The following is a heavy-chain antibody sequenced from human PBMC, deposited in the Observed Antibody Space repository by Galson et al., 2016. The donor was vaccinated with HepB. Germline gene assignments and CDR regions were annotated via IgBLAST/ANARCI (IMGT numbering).Heavy chain of an antibody. CDR3: AREWRWLEP. Sequence: SVKVSCKASGYSFTSNEVNWVRQAPGRGLEWIGRVDPVSGYTDSAHKFRDRVTVTRDTSISTAYMELRSLRLDDTAVYYRAREWRWLEPWGQGTLVTVSS. J-gene: IGHJ5*02. V-gene: IGHV1-8*01. D-gene: IGHD1-26*01. CDR2: VDPVSGYT. CDR1: GYSFTSNE.